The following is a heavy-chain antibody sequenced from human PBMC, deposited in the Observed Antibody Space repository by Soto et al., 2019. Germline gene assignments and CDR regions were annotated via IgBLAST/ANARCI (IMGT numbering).Heavy chain of an antibody. Sequence: HGESLKISCKGSRYSFTSYWISWVRQMPGKGLEWMGRIDPSDSYTNYSPSFQGHVTISADKSISTAYLQWSSLKASDTAMYYFAICLSPPALKYYYYYYGMDVWGQGTTVTVSS. V-gene: IGHV5-10-1*01. CDR2: IDPSDSYT. J-gene: IGHJ6*02. CDR1: RYSFTSYW. D-gene: IGHD2-2*01. CDR3: AICLSPPALKYYYYYYGMDV.